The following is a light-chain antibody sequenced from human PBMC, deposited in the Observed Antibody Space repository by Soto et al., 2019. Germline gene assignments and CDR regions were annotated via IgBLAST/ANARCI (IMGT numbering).Light chain of an antibody. Sequence: EIVLTQSPGTLSLSPVERATLSCRASQSVSSSSLAWFQQKPGQAPRLLIYGASTRATAIPDRFSGSGSGTDFTLTIGRLEPEDFAVFYCQQYGSSPRTCGQGTKV. J-gene: IGKJ1*01. V-gene: IGKV3-20*01. CDR1: QSVSSSS. CDR2: GAS. CDR3: QQYGSSPRT.